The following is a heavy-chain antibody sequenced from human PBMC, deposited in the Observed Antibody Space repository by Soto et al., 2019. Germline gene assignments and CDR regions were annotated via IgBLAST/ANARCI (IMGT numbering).Heavy chain of an antibody. V-gene: IGHV6-1*01. J-gene: IGHJ4*02. D-gene: IGHD6-19*01. CDR1: GDSVSSNSAA. CDR3: ARARARIAVAGTYYFDY. Sequence: QVQLQQSGPGLVKPSQTLSLTCAISGDSVSSNSAAWNWIRQSPSRGLEWLGRTYYRSKWYNDYAVSVKSRITINPDTSKNPFSLQLNSVTPEDTAVYYCARARARIAVAGTYYFDYWGQGTLVTVSS. CDR2: TYYRSKWYN.